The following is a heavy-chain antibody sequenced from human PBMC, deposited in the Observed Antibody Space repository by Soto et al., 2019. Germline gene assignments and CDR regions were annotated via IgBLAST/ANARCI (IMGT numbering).Heavy chain of an antibody. CDR3: TRVGGSVSGMDV. V-gene: IGHV3-74*01. Sequence: EVQLVESGGGLVQPGGSLRLSCAASGFTFSSYWMHWVRQAPGKGLVWVSRIDNAGSSVRYADSVKGRFTISRDNAKNTLYLQMNSLRAEDTAVDYCTRVGGSVSGMDVWGKGTTVTVSS. J-gene: IGHJ6*04. D-gene: IGHD1-26*01. CDR2: IDNAGSSV. CDR1: GFTFSSYW.